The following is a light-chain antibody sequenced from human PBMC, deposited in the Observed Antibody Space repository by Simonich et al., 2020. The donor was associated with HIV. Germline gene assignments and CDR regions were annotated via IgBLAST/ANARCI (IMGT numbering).Light chain of an antibody. CDR1: QSIRSW. Sequence: DIQMTQSPSTLSASVGDRVTITCRASQSIRSWLAWYQQKPGKATKLLIYKASSLESGVPSRFSGSGSGTEFTLTISRLEPEDFAVYYCQQYGSSPPMYTFGQGTKLEIK. J-gene: IGKJ2*01. CDR3: QQYGSSPPMYT. CDR2: KAS. V-gene: IGKV1-5*03.